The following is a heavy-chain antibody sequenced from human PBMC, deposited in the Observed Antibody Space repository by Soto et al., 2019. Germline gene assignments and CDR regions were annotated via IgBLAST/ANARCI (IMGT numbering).Heavy chain of an antibody. J-gene: IGHJ6*02. D-gene: IGHD1-7*01. CDR1: GGSFSGYY. CDR2: INHSGST. Sequence: PSETLSLTCAVYGGSFSGYYWSWIRQPPGKGLEWIGEINHSGSTNYNPSLKSRVTISVDTSKNQFSLKLSSVTAADTAVYYCATTLTGTTRDYYYGMDVWGQGTTVTVSS. CDR3: ATTLTGTTRDYYYGMDV. V-gene: IGHV4-34*01.